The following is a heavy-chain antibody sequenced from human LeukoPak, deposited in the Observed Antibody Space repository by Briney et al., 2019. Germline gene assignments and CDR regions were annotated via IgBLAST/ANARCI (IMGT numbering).Heavy chain of an antibody. V-gene: IGHV4-4*07. Sequence: PSETLSLTCTVSGGSISSYYWSWIRQPAGKGLEWIGRIYTSGSTNYNPSLKSRVTMSVDTSKNQFSLKLSSVTAADTAVYYCARAAIAAAGIRPYYYYYYMDVWGKGTTVTVSS. CDR2: IYTSGST. D-gene: IGHD6-13*01. CDR3: ARAAIAAAGIRPYYYYYYMDV. J-gene: IGHJ6*03. CDR1: GGSISSYY.